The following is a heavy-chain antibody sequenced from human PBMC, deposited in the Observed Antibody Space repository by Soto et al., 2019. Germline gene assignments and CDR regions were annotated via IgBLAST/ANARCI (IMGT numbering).Heavy chain of an antibody. CDR1: GFTFSDHY. Sequence: EVQVVESGGGLVQPGGSLRLSCAASGFTFSDHYMDWVRQAPGKGLEWVVRIRNKANSHTTEYAASVKGRFTVSRDDSQSSLYLQMNTLKVEDTAVYYCVRGDSSGRPFDYWGQGTLVTVSS. CDR2: IRNKANSHTT. V-gene: IGHV3-72*01. J-gene: IGHJ4*02. CDR3: VRGDSSGRPFDY. D-gene: IGHD6-25*01.